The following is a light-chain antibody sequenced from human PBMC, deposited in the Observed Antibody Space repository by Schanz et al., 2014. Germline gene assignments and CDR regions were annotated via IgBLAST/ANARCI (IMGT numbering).Light chain of an antibody. CDR2: EGS. CDR3: SSYAGSNNLV. Sequence: QSALTQPASVSGSPGQSITISCTGTNSDVGSYNLVSWYRQHPGKAPKLMIYEGSKRPSGVSNRFSGSKSGNTASLTISGLQAEDENDYYCSSYAGSNNLVFGGGTKLTVL. CDR1: NSDVGSYNL. V-gene: IGLV2-23*01. J-gene: IGLJ3*02.